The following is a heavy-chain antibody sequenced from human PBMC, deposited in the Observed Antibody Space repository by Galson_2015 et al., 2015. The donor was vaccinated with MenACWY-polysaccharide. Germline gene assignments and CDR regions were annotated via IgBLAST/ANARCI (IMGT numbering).Heavy chain of an antibody. V-gene: IGHV3-30*14. CDR3: ARDYCSRTSCYGLDV. CDR2: ISYDETNK. D-gene: IGHD2-2*01. J-gene: IGHJ6*02. CDR1: GFSFNCYA. Sequence: ALRLGCAASGFSFNCYALHGVRQAPGKGLEWVAVISYDETNKYYADSVNGRFTIFRENSKNTLYLQMNSLRAEDAAVYYCARDYCSRTSCYGLDVWGQGTTVIVSS.